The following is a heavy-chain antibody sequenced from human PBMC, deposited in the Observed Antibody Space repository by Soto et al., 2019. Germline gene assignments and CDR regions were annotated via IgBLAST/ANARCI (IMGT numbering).Heavy chain of an antibody. Sequence: QVQLVQSGAVVKKPWSSVKVSCKASGGTFSSYAISWVRQAPGQGLEWMGGIIPIFGTANYAQKFQGRVTITADESTSTAYKELGSLRSEETAVYYCARIRGDYYDSSGYPRGAFDIWGQGTMVTVSS. CDR2: IIPIFGTA. V-gene: IGHV1-69*01. J-gene: IGHJ3*02. CDR3: ARIRGDYYDSSGYPRGAFDI. D-gene: IGHD3-22*01. CDR1: GGTFSSYA.